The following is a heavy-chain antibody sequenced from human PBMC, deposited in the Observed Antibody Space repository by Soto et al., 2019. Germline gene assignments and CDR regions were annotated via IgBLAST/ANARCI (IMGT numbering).Heavy chain of an antibody. V-gene: IGHV3-30*03. J-gene: IGHJ4*02. CDR1: GFTFSSYG. CDR3: ARDGDVNTGFGKDY. Sequence: PGGSLRLSCAASGFTFSSYGMHWVRQAPGKGLEWVAVISYDGSNKYYADSVKGRFIISRDNSKNTLYLQMTSLSAEDTAMYYCARDGDVNTGFGKDYWGQGTLVTVSS. CDR2: ISYDGSNK. D-gene: IGHD3-16*01.